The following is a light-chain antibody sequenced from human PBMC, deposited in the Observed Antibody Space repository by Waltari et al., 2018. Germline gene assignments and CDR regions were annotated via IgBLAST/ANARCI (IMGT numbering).Light chain of an antibody. CDR1: SSSTGTNS. J-gene: IGLJ2*01. CDR3: SSWDDTLRGPI. CDR2: RNN. Sequence: QSVLTQPPTASGTPGQRVTITCSGTSSSTGTNSVNWYHHPPGAAPKLLIYRNNQRPSGVPDRFSGSKSGTAASLAISGLQSDDEGDYHCSSWDDTLRGPIFGGGTRLTVL. V-gene: IGLV1-44*01.